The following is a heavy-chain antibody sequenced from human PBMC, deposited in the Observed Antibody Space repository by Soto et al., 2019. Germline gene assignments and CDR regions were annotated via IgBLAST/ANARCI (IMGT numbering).Heavy chain of an antibody. CDR2: IWYDGVNK. CDR1: AFSGRSYA. J-gene: IGHJ4*02. Sequence: GGSLRLSCAASAFSGRSYAMHWVRQAPGKGLEWVAVIWYDGVNKYYADSVKGRFTISRDNSNNTLYVQMNSLKAEDTAVYYCVREPYLPTAGRLASLHYWGPGTLVTVSP. D-gene: IGHD1-1*01. V-gene: IGHV3-33*08. CDR3: VREPYLPTAGRLASLHY.